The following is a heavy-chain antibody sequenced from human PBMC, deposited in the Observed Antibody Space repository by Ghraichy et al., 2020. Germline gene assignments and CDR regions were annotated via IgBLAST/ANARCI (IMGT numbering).Heavy chain of an antibody. CDR3: VKDLGWLASSGYYSPFDC. Sequence: GGSLRLSCAASGYTFSNYAMSWVRQGPGRGLEWVSAISTNGVSTYYADSVKGRFTISRDNSMNTLYLQMNSLTAEDTAIYYCVKDLGWLASSGYYSPFDCWGQGTLVTVAS. CDR1: GYTFSNYA. V-gene: IGHV3-23*01. CDR2: ISTNGVST. J-gene: IGHJ4*02. D-gene: IGHD3-22*01.